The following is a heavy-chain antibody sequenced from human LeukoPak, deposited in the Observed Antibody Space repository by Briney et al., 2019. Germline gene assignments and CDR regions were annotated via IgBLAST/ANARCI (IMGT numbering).Heavy chain of an antibody. CDR3: ARVQGGSGWYYFDY. Sequence: PGGSLRLSCAASGFTFSSYTLNWVRQAPGKGLEWVSSISSSSSYIYYADSVKGRFTISRDNAKNSVYLQMNSLRAEDTAVYYCARVQGGSGWYYFDYWGQGTLVTVSS. D-gene: IGHD6-19*01. V-gene: IGHV3-21*01. J-gene: IGHJ4*02. CDR1: GFTFSSYT. CDR2: ISSSSSYI.